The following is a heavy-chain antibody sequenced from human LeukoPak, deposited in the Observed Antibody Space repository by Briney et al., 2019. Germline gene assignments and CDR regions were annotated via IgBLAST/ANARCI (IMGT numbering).Heavy chain of an antibody. CDR1: GGSISNYY. V-gene: IGHV4-59*08. CDR2: IYYSGAT. CDR3: ARFGITVVRGGKYYFDY. J-gene: IGHJ4*02. Sequence: SETLSLTCIVSGGSISNYYWSWIRQPPGKGLEWIGHIYYSGATKYNPSLKSRITISVDTSKNQFSLMLSSVTAADTAVYYCARFGITVVRGGKYYFDYWGQGTLVTFSS. D-gene: IGHD3-10*01.